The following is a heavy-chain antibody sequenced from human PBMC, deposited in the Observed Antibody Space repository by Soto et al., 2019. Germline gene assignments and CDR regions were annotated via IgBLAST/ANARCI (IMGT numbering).Heavy chain of an antibody. CDR3: AIGSDDCSSASCLVD. D-gene: IGHD2-2*01. CDR1: GGSISSGGYY. J-gene: IGHJ4*02. Sequence: SETLSLTCTVSGGSISSGGYYWSWIRQHPGKGLEWIGYINYSGSTYYDPSLKSRLTISVDTSKNQFSLKLSSVTVADTAVYYCAIGSDDCSSASCLVDWGQGTLVTVSS. V-gene: IGHV4-31*03. CDR2: INYSGST.